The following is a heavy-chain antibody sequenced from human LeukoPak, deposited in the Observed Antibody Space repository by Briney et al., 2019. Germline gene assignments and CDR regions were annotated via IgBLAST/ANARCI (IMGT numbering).Heavy chain of an antibody. J-gene: IGHJ3*02. CDR3: AKGIITMVRGVGKWTDAFDI. V-gene: IGHV3-30*02. Sequence: PGGSLRLSCAASGFTFSSYGMHWVRQAPGKGLEWVAFIRYDGSNKYYADSVKGRFTISRDNSKNTLYLQMNSLRAEDTAVYYCAKGIITMVRGVGKWTDAFDIWGQGTMVTVSP. CDR2: IRYDGSNK. CDR1: GFTFSSYG. D-gene: IGHD3-10*01.